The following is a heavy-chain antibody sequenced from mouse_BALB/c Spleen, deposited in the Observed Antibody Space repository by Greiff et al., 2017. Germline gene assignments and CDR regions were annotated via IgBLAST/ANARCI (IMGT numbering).Heavy chain of an antibody. D-gene: IGHD2-1*01. Sequence: DVMLVESGGGLVKPGGSLKLSCAASGFTFSSYAMSWVRQTPEKRLEWVASISSGGSTYYPDSVKGRFTISRDNARNILYLQMSSLRSEDTAMYYCARRGSYGNNYFDYWGQGTTLTVSS. CDR1: GFTFSSYA. CDR3: ARRGSYGNNYFDY. J-gene: IGHJ2*01. V-gene: IGHV5-6-5*01. CDR2: ISSGGST.